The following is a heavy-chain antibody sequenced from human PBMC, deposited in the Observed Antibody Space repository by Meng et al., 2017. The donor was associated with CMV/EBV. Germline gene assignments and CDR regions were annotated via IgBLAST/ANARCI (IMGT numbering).Heavy chain of an antibody. CDR3: ARGVVVPAAISVRVISVLGYYYYGMDV. V-gene: IGHV3-30*04. Sequence: GESLKISCAASGFTFSSYAMHWVRQAPGKGLEWVAVISYDGSNKYSADSVKGRFTISRDNSKTTLYLQMNSLRAEDTAVYYCARGVVVPAAISVRVISVLGYYYYGMDVWGQGTTVTVSS. J-gene: IGHJ6*02. CDR2: ISYDGSNK. D-gene: IGHD2-2*01. CDR1: GFTFSSYA.